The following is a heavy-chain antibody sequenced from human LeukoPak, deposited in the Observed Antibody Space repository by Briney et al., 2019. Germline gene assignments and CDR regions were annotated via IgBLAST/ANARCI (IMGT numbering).Heavy chain of an antibody. CDR3: ARRGAGSSSFDY. V-gene: IGHV3-13*01. Sequence: PGGSLRLSCAASGFTFSSYDMHWVRQATGKGLEWVSAIGTAGDTYYPGSVKGRFTISRENAKNSLYLQMNSLRAGDTAVYYCARRGAGSSSFDYWGQGTLVTVSS. CDR1: GFTFSSYD. J-gene: IGHJ4*02. D-gene: IGHD6-13*01. CDR2: IGTAGDT.